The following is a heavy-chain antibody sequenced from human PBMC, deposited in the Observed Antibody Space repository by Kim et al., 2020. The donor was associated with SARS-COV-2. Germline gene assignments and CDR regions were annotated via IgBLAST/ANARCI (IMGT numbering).Heavy chain of an antibody. V-gene: IGHV3-23*01. Sequence: RFTISRDKSKNTLYLQMNSLRAEDTAVYYCAKDIALKYYYDSSGHLSFDIWGQGTMVTVSS. J-gene: IGHJ3*02. D-gene: IGHD3-22*01. CDR3: AKDIALKYYYDSSGHLSFDI.